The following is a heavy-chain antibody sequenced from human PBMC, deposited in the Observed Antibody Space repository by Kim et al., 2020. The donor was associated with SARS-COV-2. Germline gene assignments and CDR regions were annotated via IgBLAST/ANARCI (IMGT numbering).Heavy chain of an antibody. D-gene: IGHD6-19*01. J-gene: IGHJ4*02. Sequence: PSLKSRVTISVDTSKNQFSLKLSSLTAADTALYYCARVPGSGWYRIFDYWGQGTLVTVYS. V-gene: IGHV4-39*07. CDR3: ARVPGSGWYRIFDY.